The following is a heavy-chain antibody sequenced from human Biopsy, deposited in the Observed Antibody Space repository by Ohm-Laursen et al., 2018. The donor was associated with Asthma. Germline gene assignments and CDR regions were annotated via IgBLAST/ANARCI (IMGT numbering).Heavy chain of an antibody. CDR3: AKEVFPGWELRRGPDS. CDR1: GFSFSNYG. D-gene: IGHD1-26*01. Sequence: SLRLSCTASGFSFSNYGMHWVRQAPGKGLDWVAVKSFAGTNRNYTDSVKGRFTISRDNSRNTLHLEMNSLRAEDTAVYFCAKEVFPGWELRRGPDSWGQGALVTVSS. V-gene: IGHV3-30*18. J-gene: IGHJ4*02. CDR2: KSFAGTNR.